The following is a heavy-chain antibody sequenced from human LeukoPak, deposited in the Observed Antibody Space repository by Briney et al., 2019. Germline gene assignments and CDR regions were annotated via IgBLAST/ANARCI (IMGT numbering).Heavy chain of an antibody. J-gene: IGHJ5*02. CDR1: GFTFSTFA. Sequence: GGSLSPSCAASGFTFSTFAMGWVRQAPGKGLEWASVVSGTGGRTYYADSVKGRFTISRDNSKNTLYLQMNSLRAEDTALYYCVKASSSSPQYNWFDAWGQGTLVTVSS. D-gene: IGHD6-6*01. CDR2: VSGTGGRT. V-gene: IGHV3-23*01. CDR3: VKASSSSPQYNWFDA.